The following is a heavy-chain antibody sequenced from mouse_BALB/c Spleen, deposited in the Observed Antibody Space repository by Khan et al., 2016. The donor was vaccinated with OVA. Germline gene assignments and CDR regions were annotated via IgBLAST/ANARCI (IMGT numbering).Heavy chain of an antibody. D-gene: IGHD2-14*01. CDR2: INPSNGYT. J-gene: IGHJ3*01. CDR3: GRDGAYHRNDGWFAY. Sequence: QVQLQQSGAELARPGASVKMSCKASGYTFTSYTIHWIKERPGQGLEWIGNINPSNGYTNYNQKFKDKATLTTDKSSTTAYQQLSSLTSDDSAVYNCGRDGAYHRNDGWFAYWGQGTLVTVSA. V-gene: IGHV1-4*01. CDR1: GYTFTSYT.